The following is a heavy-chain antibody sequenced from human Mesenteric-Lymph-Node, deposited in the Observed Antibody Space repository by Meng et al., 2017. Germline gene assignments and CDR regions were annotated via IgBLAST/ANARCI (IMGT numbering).Heavy chain of an antibody. V-gene: IGHV3-23*01. Sequence: GESLKISCAASGFTFSSYAMSWVRQAPGKGLEWVSAISGSGGSTYYADSVKGRFTISRDNSKNTLYLQMNSLRAEDTAVYYCAKASAISGYYSIHFDYWGQGTLVTVSS. J-gene: IGHJ4*02. CDR3: AKASAISGYYSIHFDY. CDR2: ISGSGGST. CDR1: GFTFSSYA. D-gene: IGHD3-22*01.